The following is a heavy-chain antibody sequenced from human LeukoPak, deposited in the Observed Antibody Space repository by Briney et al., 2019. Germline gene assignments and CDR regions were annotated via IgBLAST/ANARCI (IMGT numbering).Heavy chain of an antibody. Sequence: SETLSLTCTVSGGSISGYYWSWIRQPPGKGLEWIGYIYYSGSTSYNPSLKSRVTISADTSKNQFSLKLNSVTATDKAAYYCARHLTVTNFPFYFWGQGTRVTVSA. CDR2: IYYSGST. J-gene: IGHJ4*02. CDR3: ARHLTVTNFPFYF. V-gene: IGHV4-59*08. CDR1: GGSISGYY. D-gene: IGHD1-1*01.